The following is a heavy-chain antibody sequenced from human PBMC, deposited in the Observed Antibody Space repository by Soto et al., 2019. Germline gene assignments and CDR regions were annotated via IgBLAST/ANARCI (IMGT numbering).Heavy chain of an antibody. CDR2: ISAYNGNT. D-gene: IGHD6-13*01. CDR1: GGTFSSYA. J-gene: IGHJ4*02. V-gene: IGHV1-18*01. Sequence: ASVKVSCKASGGTFSSYAISWVRQAPGQGLEWMGWISAYNGNTNYAQKLQGRVTMTTDTSTSTAYMELRSLRSDDTAVYYCARDLKGVTAGYWGQGTLVTVSS. CDR3: ARDLKGVTAGY.